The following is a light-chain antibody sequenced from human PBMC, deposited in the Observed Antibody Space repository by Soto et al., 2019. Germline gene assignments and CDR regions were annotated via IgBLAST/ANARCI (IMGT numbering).Light chain of an antibody. CDR3: HQYGYSPNT. Sequence: EIVLTQSPGTLSLSPGERATLSCRASRSVSSRYLAWYQQKPGQAPRLLIYGASSRATGIPDRFSGSGSGTDFPLTITGLEPEDFAVYHCHQYGYSPNTFGQGTKLEIK. J-gene: IGKJ2*01. CDR2: GAS. V-gene: IGKV3-20*01. CDR1: RSVSSRY.